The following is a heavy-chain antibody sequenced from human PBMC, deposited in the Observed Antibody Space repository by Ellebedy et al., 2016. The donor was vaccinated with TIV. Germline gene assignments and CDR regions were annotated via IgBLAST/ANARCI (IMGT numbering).Heavy chain of an antibody. J-gene: IGHJ3*02. V-gene: IGHV1-69*13. CDR2: IIPIFGTA. CDR1: GGTFSSYA. CDR3: ARHIAASFYSAFDI. D-gene: IGHD6-13*01. Sequence: SVKVSCXASGGTFSSYAISWVRQAPGQGLEWMGGIIPIFGTANYAQKFQGRVTITADESTSTAYMELSSLRSEDTAVYYCARHIAASFYSAFDIWGQGTMVTVSS.